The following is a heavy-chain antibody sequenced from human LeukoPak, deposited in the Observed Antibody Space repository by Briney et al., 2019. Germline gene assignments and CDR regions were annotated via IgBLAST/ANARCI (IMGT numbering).Heavy chain of an antibody. CDR2: INWKGDSA. J-gene: IGHJ4*02. CDR1: GFTFTDYG. D-gene: IGHD2-8*02. V-gene: IGHV3-20*04. Sequence: GGSLRLSCAASGFTFTDYGMSWVRQVPGQGLEWVSGINWKGDSASYADSVKGRFTLSRDNAKNSPSLQMNSLRAEDTALYYCARVGTSGGPFDYWGQGTLVTVSS. CDR3: ARVGTSGGPFDY.